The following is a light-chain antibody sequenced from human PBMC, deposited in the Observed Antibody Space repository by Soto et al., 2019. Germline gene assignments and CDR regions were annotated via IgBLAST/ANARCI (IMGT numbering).Light chain of an antibody. J-gene: IGLJ1*01. CDR2: EGS. V-gene: IGLV2-23*01. CDR3: CSYAGSSTYV. CDR1: SGDVGNYNL. Sequence: QSALTQPASVSGSPGQSITISCTGTSGDVGNYNLVSWYQQHPGKAPKLMIYEGSKWPSGVSNRFSGSKSGNTASLTISGLQAEDEADYYCCSYAGSSTYVFGSGTQLTVL.